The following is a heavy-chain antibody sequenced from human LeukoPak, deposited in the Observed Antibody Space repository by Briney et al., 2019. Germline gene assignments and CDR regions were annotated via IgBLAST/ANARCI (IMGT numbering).Heavy chain of an antibody. CDR3: AKAGANWFDP. CDR2: ISRSGDDT. Sequence: GGSLRLSCAASGFTFISYAMSWVRQAPGKGLQWVATISRSGDDTYYADSVKGRFTVSRDNSKNTLYVQMNSLRAEDTAIYYCAKAGANWFDPWGQGTLVTVSS. D-gene: IGHD3-10*01. CDR1: GFTFISYA. J-gene: IGHJ5*02. V-gene: IGHV3-23*01.